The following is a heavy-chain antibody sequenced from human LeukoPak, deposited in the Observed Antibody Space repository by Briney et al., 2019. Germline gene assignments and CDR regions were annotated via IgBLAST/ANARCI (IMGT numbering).Heavy chain of an antibody. D-gene: IGHD5-24*01. CDR3: AREVWLERRSNYFDY. V-gene: IGHV1-69*13. Sequence: SVKVSCKASGGTFSSYAISWVRQAPGQGLEWKGGIIPIFGTANYAQKFQGRVTITADESTSTAYMELSSLRSEDTAVYYCAREVWLERRSNYFDYWGQGTLVTVSS. CDR1: GGTFSSYA. CDR2: IIPIFGTA. J-gene: IGHJ4*02.